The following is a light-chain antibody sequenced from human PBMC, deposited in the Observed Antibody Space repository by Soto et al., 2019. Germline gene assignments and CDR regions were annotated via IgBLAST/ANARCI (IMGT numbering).Light chain of an antibody. CDR1: SSDVGSYNY. CDR2: EVT. V-gene: IGLV2-8*01. CDR3: TSYAGSNNFGI. Sequence: QSVLTQPPSASGSPGQPVTISCTGTSSDVGSYNYVSWYQQHPGKAPKLMIYEVTKRPSGVPDRFSGSKSGNTASLTVSGLQAEDEADYYCTSYAGSNNFGIFG. J-gene: IGLJ1*01.